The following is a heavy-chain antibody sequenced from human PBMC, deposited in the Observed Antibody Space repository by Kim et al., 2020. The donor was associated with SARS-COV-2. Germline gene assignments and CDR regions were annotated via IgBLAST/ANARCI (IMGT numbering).Heavy chain of an antibody. Sequence: SETLSLTCTVSGGSISSYYWSWIRQPPGKGLEWIGYIYYSGSTNYNPSLKSRVTISVDTSKNQFSLKLSSVTAADTAVYYCARASYDSSGYYDYWGQGTLVTVSS. CDR1: GGSISSYY. V-gene: IGHV4-59*01. J-gene: IGHJ4*02. CDR3: ARASYDSSGYYDY. CDR2: IYYSGST. D-gene: IGHD3-22*01.